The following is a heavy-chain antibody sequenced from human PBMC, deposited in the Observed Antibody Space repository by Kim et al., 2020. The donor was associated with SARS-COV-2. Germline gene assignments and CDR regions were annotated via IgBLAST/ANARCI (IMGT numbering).Heavy chain of an antibody. J-gene: IGHJ2*01. Sequence: GGSLRLSCAASGFTFSNFAMSWVRQAPGKGLEWVSGIFGSGSGTYYADSVKGRFTISRDNFGNTLYLQMDNLRAEDTAVYYCARHLHITSVTLYWYFDLWGRGTLVTVSS. CDR2: IFGSGSGT. D-gene: IGHD2-2*01. CDR1: GFTFSNFA. CDR3: ARHLHITSVTLYWYFDL. V-gene: IGHV3-23*01.